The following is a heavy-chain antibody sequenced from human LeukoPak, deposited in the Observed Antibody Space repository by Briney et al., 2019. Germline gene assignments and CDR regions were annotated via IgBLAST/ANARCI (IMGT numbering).Heavy chain of an antibody. V-gene: IGHV4-61*02. CDR3: ARHTWQWLPFDD. D-gene: IGHD5-12*01. CDR1: GGSISSRIYY. Sequence: SETLSLTCTVSGGSISSRIYYWSWIRQPAGKGLEWIGRIYTSGSTNYNPSLKSRVTISVDTSKNQFSLKLSSVTAADTAIYYCARHTWQWLPFDDWGQGTQVTISS. J-gene: IGHJ4*02. CDR2: IYTSGST.